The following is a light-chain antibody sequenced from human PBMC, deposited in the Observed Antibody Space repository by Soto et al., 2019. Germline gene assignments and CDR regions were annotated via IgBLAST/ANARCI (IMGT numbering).Light chain of an antibody. CDR3: QQYNNWPIT. V-gene: IGKV3-15*01. J-gene: IGKJ5*01. CDR2: GAT. CDR1: RSVSST. Sequence: DIVMTQSPATLSVSPGEGATLSCRASRSVSSTLAWYQQKPGQAPRLLIYGATIRATGIPARFSGSGSGTEFTLTISSLQSEDFAVYYCQQYNNWPITFGQGTRLEIK.